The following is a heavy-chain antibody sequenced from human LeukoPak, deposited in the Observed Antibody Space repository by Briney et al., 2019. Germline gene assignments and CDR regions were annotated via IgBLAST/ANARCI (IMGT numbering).Heavy chain of an antibody. CDR2: INYSGST. CDR3: ARAPKKLRSSSWPQD. Sequence: SETLSLTCAVYGGSFSGYYWSWIRQPPGKGLEWIGEINYSGSTNYNPSLKSRVTISVDTSKNQFSLKLSSVTAADTAVYYCARAPKKLRSSSWPQDWGQGTLVTVSS. J-gene: IGHJ4*02. D-gene: IGHD6-13*01. CDR1: GGSFSGYY. V-gene: IGHV4-34*01.